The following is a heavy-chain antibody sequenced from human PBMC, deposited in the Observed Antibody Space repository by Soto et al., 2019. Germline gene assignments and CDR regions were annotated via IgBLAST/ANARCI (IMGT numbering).Heavy chain of an antibody. V-gene: IGHV4-59*01. CDR2: VYNSGST. J-gene: IGHJ6*02. Sequence: SETLSLTCTVSGGSISSNYWTWIRQPPGKGLEWIGYVYNSGSTNYNPSLKSRVTISEDTSKSQFSLKVNSMTAADTAVYYCASSAGHPGDFFYYNGMDVWGQGTTVTVSS. CDR1: GGSISSNY. D-gene: IGHD3-10*01. CDR3: ASSAGHPGDFFYYNGMDV.